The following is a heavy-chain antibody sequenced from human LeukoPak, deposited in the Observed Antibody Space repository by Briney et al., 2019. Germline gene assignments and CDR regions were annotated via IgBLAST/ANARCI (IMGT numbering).Heavy chain of an antibody. CDR1: GFTFSSYG. J-gene: IGHJ4*02. CDR2: ISYDGSNK. D-gene: IGHD3-10*01. V-gene: IGHV3-30*18. CDR3: AKSSFVSDMVRGWGLPNHEYYFDY. Sequence: GRSLRLSCAASGFTFSSYGMHWVRQAPGKGLEWVAVISYDGSNKYYADSVKGRFTISRDNSKNTLYLQMNSLRAEDTAVYYCAKSSFVSDMVRGWGLPNHEYYFDYWGQGTLVTVSS.